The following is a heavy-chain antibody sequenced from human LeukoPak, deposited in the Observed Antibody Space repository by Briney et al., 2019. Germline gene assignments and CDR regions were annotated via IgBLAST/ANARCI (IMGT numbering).Heavy chain of an antibody. CDR1: GGSFSGYY. Sequence: SETLSLTCAVYGGSFSGYYWSWIRQPPGKGLEWIGEINHSGSTNYNPSLKSRVTISVDTSKNQFSLKLSSVTAADTAVYYCASTVTPNWFDPWGQGTLVTVSS. J-gene: IGHJ5*02. CDR2: INHSGST. V-gene: IGHV4-34*01. D-gene: IGHD4-17*01. CDR3: ASTVTPNWFDP.